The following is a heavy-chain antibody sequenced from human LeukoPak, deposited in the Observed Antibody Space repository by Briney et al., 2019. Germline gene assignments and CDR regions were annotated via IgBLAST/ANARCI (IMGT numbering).Heavy chain of an antibody. Sequence: SETLSLTCAVYGGSFSGYYWSWIRQPPGKWLEWIGEINHSGSTNYNPSLKSRVTISVDTSKNQFSLKLSSVTAADTAVYYCARVLGFLSRFDPWGQGTLVTVSS. V-gene: IGHV4-34*01. D-gene: IGHD3-3*01. CDR2: INHSGST. J-gene: IGHJ5*02. CDR1: GGSFSGYY. CDR3: ARVLGFLSRFDP.